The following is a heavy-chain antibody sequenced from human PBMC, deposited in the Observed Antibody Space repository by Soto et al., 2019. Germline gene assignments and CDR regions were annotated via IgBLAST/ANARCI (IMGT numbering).Heavy chain of an antibody. CDR3: ARAPGSWHLYYFDY. CDR1: GFTFSSYA. Sequence: ESGGGVVQPGRSLRLSCAASGFTFSSYAMHWVHQAPGKGLEWVAVISYDGSNKYYADSVKGRFTISRDTSKNTLYLQMNSLRAEDTAVYYCARAPGSWHLYYFDYWGQGTLVTVSS. J-gene: IGHJ4*02. V-gene: IGHV3-30-3*01. D-gene: IGHD1-26*01. CDR2: ISYDGSNK.